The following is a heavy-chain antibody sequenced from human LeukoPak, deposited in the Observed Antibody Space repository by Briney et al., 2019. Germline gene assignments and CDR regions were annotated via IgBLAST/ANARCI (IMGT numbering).Heavy chain of an antibody. V-gene: IGHV3-23*01. CDR3: ARRAAEF. J-gene: IGHJ4*02. D-gene: IGHD6-13*01. CDR2: IISRDSST. Sequence: GGSLRLSCAASGFTFSSYTMNWVRQAPGKGLEWVSIIISRDSSTYYADSVKGRFTISRDNSRNMLYLQMNNLRVEDTAVYYCARRAAEFWGQGTLVTVSS. CDR1: GFTFSSYT.